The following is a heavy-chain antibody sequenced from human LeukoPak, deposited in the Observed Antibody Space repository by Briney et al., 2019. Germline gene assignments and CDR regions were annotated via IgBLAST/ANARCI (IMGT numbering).Heavy chain of an antibody. CDR2: INLSDSDT. CDR3: ARHKSKEEGSYYFDY. CDR1: GYSFTSNR. V-gene: IGHV5-51*01. D-gene: IGHD2-15*01. J-gene: IGHJ4*02. Sequence: GESLKISCKGSGYSFTSNRIGWARQMPGKGLEWMGIINLSDSDTRYSPSFQGQVTFSVDKSISTAYLQWSSLKASDTAMYYCARHKSKEEGSYYFDYWGQGTLVTVSS.